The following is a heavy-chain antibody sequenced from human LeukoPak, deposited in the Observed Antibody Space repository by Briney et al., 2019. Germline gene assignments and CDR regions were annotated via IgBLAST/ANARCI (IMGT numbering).Heavy chain of an antibody. V-gene: IGHV1-69*04. CDR1: GGTFSSYA. D-gene: IGHD3-22*01. Sequence: SVKVSCKASGGTFSSYAISWVRQAPGQGLEGMGRIIPILGIANYAQKFQGRVTITADKSTSTAYMELSSLRSEDTAVYYCARVPPGYYDSSGYPYYFDYWGQGTLVTVSS. CDR3: ARVPPGYYDSSGYPYYFDY. CDR2: IIPILGIA. J-gene: IGHJ4*02.